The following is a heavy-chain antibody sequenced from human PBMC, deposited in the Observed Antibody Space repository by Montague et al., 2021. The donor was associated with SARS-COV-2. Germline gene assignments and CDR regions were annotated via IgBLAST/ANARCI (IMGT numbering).Heavy chain of an antibody. D-gene: IGHD1-1*01. Sequence: SETLCLTCTVSGGSVSSDSYYWSWIRKPPGEGLEWIGYIYYSGSTNYNPSLKTRLTMSVDTSKNQFSLKLSSVTAADTAIYYCARKGINWNRPSGTHSDHWGQGVLVTVSS. CDR2: IYYSGST. V-gene: IGHV4-61*01. CDR1: GGSVSSDSYY. CDR3: ARKGINWNRPSGTHSDH. J-gene: IGHJ4*02.